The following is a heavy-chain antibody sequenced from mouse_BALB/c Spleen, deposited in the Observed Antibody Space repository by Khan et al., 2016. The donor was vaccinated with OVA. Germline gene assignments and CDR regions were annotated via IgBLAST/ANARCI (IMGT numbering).Heavy chain of an antibody. V-gene: IGHV14-1*02. CDR1: GFNIKDYS. CDR2: IDPENGNT. J-gene: IGHJ3*01. Sequence: IQLVQSGAELVRPGALVNLSCKASGFNIKDYSMHWVKQRPEQGLEWIGWIDPENGNTIYDPKFQGKASITSDTSSNTAYLQLSSLTSEDTVVYDGARDGYSRWFAYWGQGTLVTVSA. D-gene: IGHD2-3*01. CDR3: ARDGYSRWFAY.